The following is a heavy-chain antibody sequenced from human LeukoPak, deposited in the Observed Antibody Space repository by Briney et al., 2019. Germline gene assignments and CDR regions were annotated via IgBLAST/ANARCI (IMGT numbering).Heavy chain of an antibody. CDR1: GFSLRFSE. D-gene: IGHD2-8*01. CDR3: ARDTVNGPFVISLDL. J-gene: IGHJ5*02. CDR2: LNSADNVE. V-gene: IGHV3-48*03. Sequence: GGSLTLSCAASGFSLRFSEMNWVPQAPGKGREGVAHLNSADNVEYYTDSVRGRFTMSRDNAKDLLYLQMNSLRDEDTAVYYCARDTVNGPFVISLDLWGQGVLVTVSS.